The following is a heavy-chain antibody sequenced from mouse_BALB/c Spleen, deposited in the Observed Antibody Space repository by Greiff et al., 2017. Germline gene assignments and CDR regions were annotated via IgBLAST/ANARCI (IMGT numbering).Heavy chain of an antibody. CDR2: IWAGGST. V-gene: IGHV2-9*02. CDR1: GFSLTSYG. D-gene: IGHD2-3*01. CDR3: ARDPDGYYEMDY. Sequence: VKLVESGPGLVAPSQSLSITCTVSGFSLTSYGVHWVRQPPGKGLEWLGVIWAGGSTNYNSALMSRLSISKDNSKSQVFLNMNSLQTDDTAMYYCARDPDGYYEMDYWGQGTSVTVSS. J-gene: IGHJ4*01.